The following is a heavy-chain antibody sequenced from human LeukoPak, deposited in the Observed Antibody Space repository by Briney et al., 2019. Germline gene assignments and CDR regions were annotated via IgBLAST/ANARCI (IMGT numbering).Heavy chain of an antibody. D-gene: IGHD3-3*01. CDR1: GGSFSGYY. CDR3: ARSTIFGVAHLGFDP. Sequence: PSETLSLTCAVYGGSFSGYYWSWIRQPPGKGLEWIGEISHSGSTNYNPSLKSRVTISVDTSKNQFSLKLSSVTAADTAVYYCARSTIFGVAHLGFDPWGQGTLVTVSS. CDR2: ISHSGST. J-gene: IGHJ5*02. V-gene: IGHV4-34*01.